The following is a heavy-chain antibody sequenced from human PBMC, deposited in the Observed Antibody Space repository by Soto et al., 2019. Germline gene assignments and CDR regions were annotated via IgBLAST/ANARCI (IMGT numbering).Heavy chain of an antibody. Sequence: QVQLVQSGAEVKKPGSSVKVSCEASGGTFSSYSFSWVRQAPGQGLEWMGRVIPILGMANYAQKFQGRVTMTADKSTSTVYMELSRLRSEDTAVYYCARGGAVVVPGAVDRHNWFDPWGQGTLVTVSS. V-gene: IGHV1-69*02. CDR1: GGTFSSYS. D-gene: IGHD2-2*01. J-gene: IGHJ5*02. CDR2: VIPILGMA. CDR3: ARGGAVVVPGAVDRHNWFDP.